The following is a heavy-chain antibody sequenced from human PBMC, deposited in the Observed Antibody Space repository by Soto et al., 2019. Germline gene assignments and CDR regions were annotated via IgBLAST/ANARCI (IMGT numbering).Heavy chain of an antibody. CDR1: GGTFSSYA. J-gene: IGHJ5*02. CDR3: ARDEGITGTGMGWFDP. V-gene: IGHV1-69*01. Sequence: QVQLVQSGAEVKKPGSSVKVSCKASGGTFSSYAISWVRQAPGQGLEWMGGIIPIFGTANYAQKFQGRVTITADESASTAYMELSSLRSEDTAVYYCARDEGITGTGMGWFDPWGQGTLVTVSS. CDR2: IIPIFGTA. D-gene: IGHD1-20*01.